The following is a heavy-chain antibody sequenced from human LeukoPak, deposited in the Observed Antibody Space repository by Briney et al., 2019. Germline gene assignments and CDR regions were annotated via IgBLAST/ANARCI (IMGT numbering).Heavy chain of an antibody. D-gene: IGHD3-9*01. Sequence: SVKVSCKASGGTFSSYAISWVRQAPGQGLEWMGRIIPRLDIANSAQSFQGRVTITADKSTSTAYMELGSLRSDDTAVYYCARGWYDILTGYQGFQLDYWGQGSLVTVSS. CDR1: GGTFSSYA. CDR2: IIPRLDIA. J-gene: IGHJ4*02. CDR3: ARGWYDILTGYQGFQLDY. V-gene: IGHV1-69*04.